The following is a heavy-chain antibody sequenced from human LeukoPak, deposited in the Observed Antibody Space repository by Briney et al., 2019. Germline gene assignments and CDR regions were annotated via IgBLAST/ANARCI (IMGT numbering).Heavy chain of an antibody. D-gene: IGHD6-6*01. V-gene: IGHV3-48*01. J-gene: IGHJ4*02. CDR2: ISSTSNTI. Sequence: GGSLRLSCAASGFTFSSYSMNWVRQAPGKGLEWVSYISSTSNTIYYADSVKGRFTISRDNSKNTLYLQMNSLRAEDTAVYYCAKDAAPPEYSSSSALDYWGQGTLVTVSS. CDR3: AKDAAPPEYSSSSALDY. CDR1: GFTFSSYS.